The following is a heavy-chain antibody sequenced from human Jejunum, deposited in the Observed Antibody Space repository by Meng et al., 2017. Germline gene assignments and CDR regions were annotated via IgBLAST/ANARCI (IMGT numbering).Heavy chain of an antibody. CDR2: TYYRSKYYN. V-gene: IGHV6-1*01. CDR3: ARDWGDVRGGFDF. CDR1: GDSVSSNSAA. Sequence: QVQRPRPGLVKPSQSLSLPRAISGDSVSSNSAAWAWIRQSPSTGLEWLGRTYYRSKYYNDYALSVKSRITINPDTSKNQFSLQLNSVTPEDTAIYDCARDWGDVRGGFDFWGQGTLVTVSS. D-gene: IGHD3-10*02. J-gene: IGHJ4*02.